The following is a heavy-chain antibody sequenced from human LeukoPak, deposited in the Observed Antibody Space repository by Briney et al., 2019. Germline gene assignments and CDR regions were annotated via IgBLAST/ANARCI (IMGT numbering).Heavy chain of an antibody. D-gene: IGHD3-22*01. V-gene: IGHV4-39*07. Sequence: SETLSLTCTVSGGSISSSSYYWGWIRQPPGKGLEWIGSIYYSGSTYYNPSFKSRVTISVDTSKNQFSLKLSSVTAADTAVYYCARDGGGFSGYQGYWGQGTLVTVSS. CDR3: ARDGGGFSGYQGY. J-gene: IGHJ4*02. CDR2: IYYSGST. CDR1: GGSISSSSYY.